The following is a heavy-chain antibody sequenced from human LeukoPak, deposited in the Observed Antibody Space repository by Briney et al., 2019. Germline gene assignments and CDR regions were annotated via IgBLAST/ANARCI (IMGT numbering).Heavy chain of an antibody. D-gene: IGHD3-9*01. Sequence: PGGSLRLSCTASGFTFGDYSMSWVRQAPGKRLEWVGFIRSKAYGGTTEYAASVKGRFTISRDDSKTIAYLQMNSLKTEDTAVYYCTREGTWLYYFDYWGQGTLVTVSS. CDR2: IRSKAYGGTT. V-gene: IGHV3-49*04. CDR1: GFTFGDYS. J-gene: IGHJ4*02. CDR3: TREGTWLYYFDY.